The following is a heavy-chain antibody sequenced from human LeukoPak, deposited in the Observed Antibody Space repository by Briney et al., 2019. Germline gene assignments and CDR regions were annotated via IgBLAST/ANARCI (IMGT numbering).Heavy chain of an antibody. J-gene: IGHJ5*02. V-gene: IGHV4-30-2*01. Sequence: SETLSLTCAVSGGSISSGGYSWSWIRQPPGKGLEWIGYIYHSGSTYYNPSLKSRVTISVDRSKNQFSLKLSSVTAADTAVYYLARLYCSSTSCYRSNRGWFDPWGQGTLVTVSS. CDR2: IYHSGST. CDR3: ARLYCSSTSCYRSNRGWFDP. CDR1: GGSISSGGYS. D-gene: IGHD2-2*01.